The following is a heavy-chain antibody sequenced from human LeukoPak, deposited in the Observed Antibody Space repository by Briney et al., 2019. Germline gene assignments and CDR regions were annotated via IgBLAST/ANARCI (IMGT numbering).Heavy chain of an antibody. V-gene: IGHV3-74*03. Sequence: GGSLRLSCAASGFTFSNSWMHWVRQAPGKGLVWVSRTDPNGITTYADSVKGRFTISRDNAKNSLYLQMNSLRAEDTAVYYCARGTMFPYYFDYWGQGTLVTVSS. D-gene: IGHD3-10*02. CDR1: GFTFSNSW. J-gene: IGHJ4*02. CDR2: TDPNGIT. CDR3: ARGTMFPYYFDY.